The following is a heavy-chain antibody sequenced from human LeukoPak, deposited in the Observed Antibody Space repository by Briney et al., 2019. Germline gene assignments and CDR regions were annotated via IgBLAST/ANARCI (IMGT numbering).Heavy chain of an antibody. CDR1: GFTFSSLD. CDR3: AKDSVRSGGWFYFDN. CDR2: ISASGSNT. D-gene: IGHD6-19*01. J-gene: IGHJ4*02. V-gene: IGHV3-23*01. Sequence: GGSLRLSCAASGFTFSSLDMAWVRQAPGKGLEWVSGISASGSNTFYADSVKSRFTISRDNSKNTLYLRMSSLRVEDTAIYYCAKDSVRSGGWFYFDNWGQKTLLSVSS.